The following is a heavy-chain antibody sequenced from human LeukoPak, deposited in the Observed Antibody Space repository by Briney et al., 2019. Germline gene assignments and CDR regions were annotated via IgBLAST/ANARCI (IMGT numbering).Heavy chain of an antibody. CDR2: FDPEDAET. CDR3: ATSIIIVPPGLAYFDY. D-gene: IGHD2-2*01. V-gene: IGHV1-24*01. J-gene: IGHJ4*02. CDR1: GYTLTELS. Sequence: GASVKVSCKVSGYTLTELSMYWVRQAPGKGLEWVGGFDPEDAETIYAQNFQGRVTMTEDTSTDTAYMELSSLRSEDTAVYYCATSIIIVPPGLAYFDYWGQGTLVTVSS.